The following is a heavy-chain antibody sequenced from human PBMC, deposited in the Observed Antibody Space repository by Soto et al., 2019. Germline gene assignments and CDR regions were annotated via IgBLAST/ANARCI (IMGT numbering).Heavy chain of an antibody. J-gene: IGHJ4*02. CDR2: ISGSGGST. CDR1: GFTFSRYA. CDR3: AKGHRVVAATGDY. D-gene: IGHD2-15*01. V-gene: IGHV3-23*01. Sequence: GSLRLSCAASGFTFSRYAISWVRQAPGKGLEWVSAISGSGGSTYYADSVKGRFTISRDNSKNTLYLQMNSLRAEDTAVYYCAKGHRVVAATGDYWGQGTLVTVSS.